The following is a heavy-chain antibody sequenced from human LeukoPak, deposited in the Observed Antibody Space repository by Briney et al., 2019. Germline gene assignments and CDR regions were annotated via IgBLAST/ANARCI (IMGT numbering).Heavy chain of an antibody. CDR2: IYYSGST. CDR1: GGSISSYY. J-gene: IGHJ4*02. Sequence: SETLSLTCTVSGGSISSYYWSRIRQPPGKGLEWIGYIYYSGSTNYNPSLKSRVTISVDTSKNQFSLKLSSVTAADTAVYYCARLDCSGGSCGGYYWGQGTLVTVSS. CDR3: ARLDCSGGSCGGYY. V-gene: IGHV4-59*01. D-gene: IGHD2-15*01.